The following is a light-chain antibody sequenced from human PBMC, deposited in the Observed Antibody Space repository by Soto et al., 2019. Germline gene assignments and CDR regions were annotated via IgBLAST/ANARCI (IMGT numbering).Light chain of an antibody. CDR1: SSNIGAGFD. J-gene: IGLJ1*01. CDR3: QSYDSSLSGFV. V-gene: IGLV1-40*01. Sequence: QSVLTQPPSVSGAPGQRVTISCTGTSSNIGAGFDVHWYQHLPGTAPKLLIYGNSNRPSGVPDRFSGSKSGTSASLAITGLQAEDEADYCCQSYDSSLSGFVFGTGTKLTVL. CDR2: GNS.